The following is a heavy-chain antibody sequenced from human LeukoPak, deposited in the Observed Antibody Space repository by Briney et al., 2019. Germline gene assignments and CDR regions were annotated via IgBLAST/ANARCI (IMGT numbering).Heavy chain of an antibody. V-gene: IGHV4-39*01. CDR3: VRGGRILTSRRWDAFDI. CDR1: AGSISSNGYY. Sequence: SETLSLTCSVSAGSISSNGYYWGWIRQPPGKGLEWIGSIHYTGSTYYNPSLKSRVTISVDTSKNQFSLKLSSVTAADTAVYYCVRGGRILTSRRWDAFDIWGQGTMVTVSS. CDR2: IHYTGST. D-gene: IGHD5-24*01. J-gene: IGHJ3*02.